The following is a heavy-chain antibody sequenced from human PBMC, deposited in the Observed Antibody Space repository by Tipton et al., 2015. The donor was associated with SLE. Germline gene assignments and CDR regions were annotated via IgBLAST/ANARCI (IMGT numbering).Heavy chain of an antibody. Sequence: LRLSCTVSGSSFSNYYWSWIRQPPGKGLEWIGNIYYSGSTNYNPSLKSRVTISVHTSKNQFSLRMSSVTAADTAVYFCAREAPYYDFWSGDQDRRDSASYFDLWGQGTLVTVSS. J-gene: IGHJ4*02. V-gene: IGHV4-59*01. CDR1: GSSFSNYY. CDR2: IYYSGST. D-gene: IGHD3-3*01. CDR3: AREAPYYDFWSGDQDRRDSASYFDL.